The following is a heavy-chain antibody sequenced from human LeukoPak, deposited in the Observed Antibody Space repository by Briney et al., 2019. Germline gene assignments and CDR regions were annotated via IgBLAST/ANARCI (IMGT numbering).Heavy chain of an antibody. D-gene: IGHD2-15*01. Sequence: GASVMVSCKASGHTFTSSDINWVRQATGQGLEWRGWMNPNSGNTGYEQKFQGRVTMTRNTSISTAYMELSSLRSEDTAVYYCARIGDRSGGSCFDYWGQGTLVTVSS. CDR2: MNPNSGNT. V-gene: IGHV1-8*01. CDR3: ARIGDRSGGSCFDY. J-gene: IGHJ4*02. CDR1: GHTFTSSD.